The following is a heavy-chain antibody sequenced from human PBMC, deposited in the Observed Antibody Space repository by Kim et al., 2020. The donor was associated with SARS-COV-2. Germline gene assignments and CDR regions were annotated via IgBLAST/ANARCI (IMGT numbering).Heavy chain of an antibody. CDR3: AALGDAFDI. D-gene: IGHD3-3*02. Sequence: GSTNHEPSLKSQVTISLDKSTNPYSLKLCSVTAAETAVYFCAALGDAFDIWGQGTMVTVSS. V-gene: IGHV4-4*01. J-gene: IGHJ3*02. CDR2: GST.